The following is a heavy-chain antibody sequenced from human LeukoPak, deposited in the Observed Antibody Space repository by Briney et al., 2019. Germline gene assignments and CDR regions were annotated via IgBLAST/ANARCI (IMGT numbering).Heavy chain of an antibody. J-gene: IGHJ4*02. CDR2: IKQDGSEK. CDR3: ARDRGYSYMSYFDY. V-gene: IGHV3-7*01. Sequence: PGGSLRLSCAASGFTFSSYWMSWVRQAPGKGLEWVANIKQDGSEKYYVDSVKGRFTISRDNAKNSLYLQMNSLRAEDTAVYYCARDRGYSYMSYFDYWGQGTLVTVSS. D-gene: IGHD5-18*01. CDR1: GFTFSSYW.